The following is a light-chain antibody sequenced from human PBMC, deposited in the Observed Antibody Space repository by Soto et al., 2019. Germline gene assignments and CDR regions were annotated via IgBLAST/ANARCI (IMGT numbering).Light chain of an antibody. Sequence: EIVMTQSPDTLSVSPGERATLSCRASQSVSSNLAWYQQKPGQAPRLLIFGASTRATGIPARFSGSGSGTEFTLPISSLQSEEFAVYHCQQYNNWPYTFGQGTTLEIK. CDR1: QSVSSN. CDR3: QQYNNWPYT. J-gene: IGKJ2*01. CDR2: GAS. V-gene: IGKV3-15*01.